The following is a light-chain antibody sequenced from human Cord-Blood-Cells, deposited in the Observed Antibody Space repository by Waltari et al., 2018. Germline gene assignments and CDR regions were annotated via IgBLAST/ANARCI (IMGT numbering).Light chain of an antibody. V-gene: IGKV1-39*01. J-gene: IGKJ2*01. CDR2: AAS. CDR1: QSISSY. Sequence: DIQMTQSPSSLSASVGDRVTITCRASQSISSYLNWHQQKPGKAHKLLIYAASSLQSGVPSRFSGSGSGTDFTLTISSLQPEDFATYYCQQRYSTPPYTFGQGTKLEIK. CDR3: QQRYSTPPYT.